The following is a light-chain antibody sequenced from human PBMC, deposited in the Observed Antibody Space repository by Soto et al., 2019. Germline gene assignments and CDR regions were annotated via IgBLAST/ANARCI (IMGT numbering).Light chain of an antibody. CDR1: SGDVGSNNY. Sequence: QSVLTQPASVSGSPGQSITISCTGTSGDVGSNNYVSWYRQHPGKAHTLMIDEVNNRPSGVSNRFSGSKSGDTASLTISGLQAEDEADYYCSSYTTTNTVIFGGGTKLTVL. V-gene: IGLV2-14*03. J-gene: IGLJ2*01. CDR3: SSYTTTNTVI. CDR2: EVN.